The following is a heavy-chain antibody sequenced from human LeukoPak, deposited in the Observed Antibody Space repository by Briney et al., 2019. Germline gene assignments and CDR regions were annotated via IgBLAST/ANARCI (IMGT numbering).Heavy chain of an antibody. CDR1: GFPFSGYG. J-gene: IGHJ3*02. CDR2: IYYSGST. D-gene: IGHD6-6*01. V-gene: IGHV4-38-2*02. CDR3: ARDLGSSGFHDI. Sequence: GSLRLSCAASGFPFSGYGMNWVRQAPGKGLEWIGSIYYSGSTYYNPSLKSRVTISVDTSKNQFSLKLSSVTAADTAVYYCARDLGSSGFHDIWGQGTMVTVSS.